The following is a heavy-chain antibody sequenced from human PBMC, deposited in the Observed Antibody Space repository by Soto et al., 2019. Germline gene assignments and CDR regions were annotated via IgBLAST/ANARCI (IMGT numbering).Heavy chain of an antibody. CDR2: IIPIFGTA. CDR3: ARGDIVVVPAAIGPWYYYYYGMDV. V-gene: IGHV1-69*01. D-gene: IGHD2-2*02. CDR1: GGTFSSYA. J-gene: IGHJ6*02. Sequence: QVQLVQSGAEVKKPGSSVKVSCKASGGTFSSYAISWVRQAPGQGLEWMGGIIPIFGTANYAQKFQGRVTITADESTSTAYMELSSLRSEDTAVYYCARGDIVVVPAAIGPWYYYYYGMDVWGQGTTVTVSS.